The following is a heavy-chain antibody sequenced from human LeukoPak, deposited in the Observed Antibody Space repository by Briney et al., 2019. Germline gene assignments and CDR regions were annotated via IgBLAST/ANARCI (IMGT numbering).Heavy chain of an antibody. CDR3: ARPLEEYQLLYEAFDI. V-gene: IGHV1-2*02. CDR2: INPNSGGT. D-gene: IGHD2-2*02. Sequence: ASVKVSCKASGYTFTGYYMHWVRQAPGQGLEWMGWINPNSGGTNYAQKFQGRVTMTRDTSISTAYMELSRLRSDDTAVYYCARPLEEYQLLYEAFDIWGQGTMVTVS. J-gene: IGHJ3*02. CDR1: GYTFTGYY.